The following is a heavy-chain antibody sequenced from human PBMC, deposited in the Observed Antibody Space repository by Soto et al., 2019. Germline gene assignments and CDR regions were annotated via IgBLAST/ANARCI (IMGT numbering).Heavy chain of an antibody. D-gene: IGHD1-26*01. CDR2: IFHSGST. Sequence: QVQLQESGPGLVKPSGTLSLTCAVSGASIRSNNWWSWVRQPPGKGLEWIGEIFHSGSTNYNPSLKTRLSISVDKSKTQFSLKLSSVTAADTAVYYCARVYSGSYSDSWGRGTLVTVSS. CDR3: ARVYSGSYSDS. V-gene: IGHV4-4*02. CDR1: GASIRSNNW. J-gene: IGHJ4*02.